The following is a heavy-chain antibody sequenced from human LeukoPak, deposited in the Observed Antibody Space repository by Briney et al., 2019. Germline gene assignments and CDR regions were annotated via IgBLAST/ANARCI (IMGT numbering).Heavy chain of an antibody. D-gene: IGHD3-22*01. Sequence: SVKVSCKASGGTFSSYAISWVRQAPGQGLEWMGGIIPIFGTANYAQKFQGRVTITTDESTSTAYMELSSLRSEDTAVYYCARGRGLYYYDSSGYHPLDYWGQGTLVTVSS. J-gene: IGHJ4*02. V-gene: IGHV1-69*05. CDR1: GGTFSSYA. CDR3: ARGRGLYYYDSSGYHPLDY. CDR2: IIPIFGTA.